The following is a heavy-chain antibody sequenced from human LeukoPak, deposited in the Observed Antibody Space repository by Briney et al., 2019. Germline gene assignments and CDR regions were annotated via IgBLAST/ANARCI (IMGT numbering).Heavy chain of an antibody. D-gene: IGHD6-6*01. CDR1: GASFSADY. CDR3: ASRSHSSSDLASLGNNWFDP. Sequence: KSSETLSLTCGVEGASFSADYWSWVRQSPEKGLEWIGEINHSGSTNYNPSLKSRVTISVDTSKNQFSLKLSSVTAADTAVYYCASRSHSSSDLASLGNNWFDPWGQGTLVTVSS. V-gene: IGHV4-34*01. CDR2: INHSGST. J-gene: IGHJ5*02.